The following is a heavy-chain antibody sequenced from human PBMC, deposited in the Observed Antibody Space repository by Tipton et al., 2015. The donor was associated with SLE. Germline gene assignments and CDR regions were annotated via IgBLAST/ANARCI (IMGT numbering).Heavy chain of an antibody. V-gene: IGHV4-4*08. CDR3: ARMRSLFDY. J-gene: IGHJ4*02. Sequence: TLSLTCTVSGGSINSDYWSWIRQPPGKRLEWIGHIYTSGSTNYNPSLKSRVTISVDTSKNQFSLKLSSVTAADTAVYYCARMRSLFDYWGQGTLVTVSS. CDR1: GGSINSDY. CDR2: IYTSGST.